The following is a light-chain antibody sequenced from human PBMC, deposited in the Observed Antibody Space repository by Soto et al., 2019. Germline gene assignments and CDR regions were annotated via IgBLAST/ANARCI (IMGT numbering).Light chain of an antibody. CDR2: QAS. V-gene: IGKV1-5*03. CDR3: QYYKESST. Sequence: IQMTQSPSTLSASVGDRVTITCRASQSISSWLAWYQQKPGRAPKLLIYQASSSEIGVPSRCNGSGSGTEFTLTISSLQPDDIATYYCQYYKESSTFGQGTRLQI. CDR1: QSISSW. J-gene: IGKJ1*01.